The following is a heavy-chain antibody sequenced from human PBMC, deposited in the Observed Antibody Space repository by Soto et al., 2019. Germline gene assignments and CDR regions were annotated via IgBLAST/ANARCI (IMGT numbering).Heavy chain of an antibody. CDR2: ISAYNGNT. D-gene: IGHD1-26*01. J-gene: IGHJ4*02. CDR3: ATEPPHSAASVVDFDY. Sequence: ASVKVSCKASGYTFTSYGISWVRQAPGQGLEWMGWISAYNGNTNYAQKLQGRVTMTTDTSTSTAYMELRSLRSDDTAVYYCATEPPHSAASVVDFDYWGQGTVVTVSS. V-gene: IGHV1-18*01. CDR1: GYTFTSYG.